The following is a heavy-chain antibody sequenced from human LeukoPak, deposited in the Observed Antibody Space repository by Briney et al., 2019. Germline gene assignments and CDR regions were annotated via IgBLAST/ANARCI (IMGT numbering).Heavy chain of an antibody. Sequence: ASVKVSCKVSGYTLAELSMHWVRQAPGKGLEWMGGFDPEDGETIYAQKFQGRVTMTEDTSTDTAYMELSSLRSEDTAVYYCATAGGSGYYFDYWGQGTLVTVSS. V-gene: IGHV1-24*01. CDR3: ATAGGSGYYFDY. D-gene: IGHD3-22*01. J-gene: IGHJ4*02. CDR1: GYTLAELS. CDR2: FDPEDGET.